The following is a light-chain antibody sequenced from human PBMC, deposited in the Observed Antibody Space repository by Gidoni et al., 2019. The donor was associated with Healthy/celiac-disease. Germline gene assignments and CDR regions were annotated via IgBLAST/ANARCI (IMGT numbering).Light chain of an antibody. Sequence: EIGLKKCPGTRSLSPGERATLSCRASQSVSSSYLAWYQQKPGQAPRLLISCASSRATGIPDRFSGSGSGTDFTLTISSLEPEDFAVYYCQQYGSSPPTFGQGTKLEI. CDR3: QQYGSSPPT. V-gene: IGKV3-20*01. J-gene: IGKJ2*01. CDR1: QSVSSSY. CDR2: CAS.